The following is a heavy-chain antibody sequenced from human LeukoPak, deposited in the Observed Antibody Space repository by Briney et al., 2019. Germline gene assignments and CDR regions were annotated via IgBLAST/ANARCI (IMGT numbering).Heavy chain of an antibody. CDR2: IRYDGSNK. Sequence: PGGSLRLSCAASGFTFSSHGMHWVRQAPGKGLEWVAFIRYDGSNKYYADSVKGRFTISRDNSKNTLYLQMNSLRAEDTAVYYCAKDELLWFGESYFDCWGQGTLVTVSS. J-gene: IGHJ4*02. V-gene: IGHV3-30*02. CDR1: GFTFSSHG. CDR3: AKDELLWFGESYFDC. D-gene: IGHD3-10*01.